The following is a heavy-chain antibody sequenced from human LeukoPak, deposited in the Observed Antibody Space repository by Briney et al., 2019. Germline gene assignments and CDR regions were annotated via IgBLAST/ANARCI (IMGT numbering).Heavy chain of an antibody. CDR1: GYTFTGYY. CDR3: ARARGYSYGYRALGDY. Sequence: ASVKVSCKASGYTFTGYYMHWVRQAPGQGLEWMGWINPNSGGTNYAQKFQGRVTMTRDTSISTAYMERSRLRSDDTAVYYCARARGYSYGYRALGDYWGQGTLVTVSS. J-gene: IGHJ4*02. D-gene: IGHD5-18*01. CDR2: INPNSGGT. V-gene: IGHV1-2*02.